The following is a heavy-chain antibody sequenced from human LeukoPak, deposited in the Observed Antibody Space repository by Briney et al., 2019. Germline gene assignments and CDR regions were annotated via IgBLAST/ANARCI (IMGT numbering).Heavy chain of an antibody. CDR2: ISNGGSKI. D-gene: IGHD6-13*01. Sequence: GGSLRLSCAASGFIFSDYSMHWVRQAPGKGLEWISSISNGGSKIDYADSVRGRYTISRDNSKNTLYLQMNSLRAEDTAVYYCARDGEYSSSWYTFSMWFDPWGQGTLVTVSS. V-gene: IGHV3-21*01. CDR1: GFIFSDYS. CDR3: ARDGEYSSSWYTFSMWFDP. J-gene: IGHJ5*02.